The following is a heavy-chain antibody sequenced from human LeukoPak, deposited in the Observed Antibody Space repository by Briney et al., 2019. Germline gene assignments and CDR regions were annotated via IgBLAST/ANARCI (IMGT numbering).Heavy chain of an antibody. Sequence: GGSLRLSCAASGFTFSSYAMSWVRQAPGKGLEWVSAISGSGGSTYYADSVKGRFTISRDNAKNSLYLQMNSLRAEDTAVYYCAREHRGWHLHYYYYMDVWGKGTTVTVSS. D-gene: IGHD6-19*01. CDR2: ISGSGGST. CDR1: GFTFSSYA. J-gene: IGHJ6*03. CDR3: AREHRGWHLHYYYYMDV. V-gene: IGHV3-23*01.